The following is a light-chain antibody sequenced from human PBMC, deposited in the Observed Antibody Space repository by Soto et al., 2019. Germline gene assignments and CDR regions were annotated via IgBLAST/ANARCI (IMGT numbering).Light chain of an antibody. CDR1: QSVSSSY. Sequence: EIVLTQSPGTLSLSPGERATLSCRASQSVSSSYLAWYQQKPGQAPRLLIFGASSRATGIPDRFSGSGAGTDSNLTISGLVPKVFAVYYCQQYGRSRLFTFGPGPKVDIK. CDR2: GAS. J-gene: IGKJ3*01. CDR3: QQYGRSRLFT. V-gene: IGKV3-20*01.